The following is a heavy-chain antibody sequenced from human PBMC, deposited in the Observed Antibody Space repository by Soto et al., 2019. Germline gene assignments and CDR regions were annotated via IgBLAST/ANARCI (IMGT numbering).Heavy chain of an antibody. CDR1: GGTFSNYA. V-gene: IGHV1-69*12. CDR3: AVGSVDIVPTGMKPFDP. CDR2: IIPIFGTA. Sequence: QVQLVQSGAEVKKPGSSVKVSCKASGGTFSNYAISWVRQAPGQGLEWMGGIIPIFGTANYAQKFQGRVTITADESTSTAYMELSSLRSEDTAMYYCAVGSVDIVPTGMKPFDPWGQGTLVTVSS. J-gene: IGHJ5*02. D-gene: IGHD5-12*01.